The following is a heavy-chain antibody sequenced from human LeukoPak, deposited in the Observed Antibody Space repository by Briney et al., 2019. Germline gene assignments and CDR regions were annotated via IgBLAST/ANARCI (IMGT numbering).Heavy chain of an antibody. CDR3: AREALGLYYFDY. Sequence: PGGSLRLSCAASGFTFSSYWMSWVRQAPGKGLEWVANIKQDGTEKYYVDSVKGRFTISRDNAKHSLYLQMNSLRAEDTSVYYCAREALGLYYFDYWGQGTLVTVSS. CDR1: GFTFSSYW. V-gene: IGHV3-7*01. D-gene: IGHD1-7*01. CDR2: IKQDGTEK. J-gene: IGHJ4*02.